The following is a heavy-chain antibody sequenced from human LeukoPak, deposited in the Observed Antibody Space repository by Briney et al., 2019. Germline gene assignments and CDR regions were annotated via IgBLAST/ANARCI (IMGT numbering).Heavy chain of an antibody. CDR3: VTRRGDGDYRPDN. V-gene: IGHV4-39*02. CDR2: IHYSGVT. Sequence: GSLRLSCAASGFTFSSYWMGWIRQPPGKGLEWIGSIHYSGVTYYNPSLKSRVTIYVDTSRNHFSLTLRSVTAADTSVYYCVTRRGDGDYRPDNWGQGTLVTVSS. J-gene: IGHJ4*02. CDR1: GFTFSSYW. D-gene: IGHD4-17*01.